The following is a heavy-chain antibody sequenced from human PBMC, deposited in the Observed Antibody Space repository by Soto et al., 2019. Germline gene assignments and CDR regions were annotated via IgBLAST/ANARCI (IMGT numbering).Heavy chain of an antibody. Sequence: TSETLSLTCTVSGGSISSGGYYWSWIRQHPGKGLEWIGYIYYSGSTYYNPSLKSRVTISVDTSKNQFSLKLSSVTAADTAVYYCARYLPPLDFWSGYFSDDNFDYWGQGTLVTVSS. CDR2: IYYSGST. CDR3: ARYLPPLDFWSGYFSDDNFDY. J-gene: IGHJ4*02. D-gene: IGHD3-3*01. CDR1: GGSISSGGYY. V-gene: IGHV4-31*03.